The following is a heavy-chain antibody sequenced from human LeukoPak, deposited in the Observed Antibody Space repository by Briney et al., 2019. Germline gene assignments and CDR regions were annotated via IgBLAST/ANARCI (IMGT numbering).Heavy chain of an antibody. CDR1: GGTFSSYA. Sequence: ASLTVSCTASGGTFSSYAISWVRQAPGPGLELMGGIIPIFGTANYAQKFQGRVTITADESTSTAYTELSSLRSEGTAVYYFARDGNQDYYDSSGYWDYWGQGTLVTVSS. CDR2: IIPIFGTA. J-gene: IGHJ4*02. CDR3: ARDGNQDYYDSSGYWDY. V-gene: IGHV1-69*01. D-gene: IGHD3-22*01.